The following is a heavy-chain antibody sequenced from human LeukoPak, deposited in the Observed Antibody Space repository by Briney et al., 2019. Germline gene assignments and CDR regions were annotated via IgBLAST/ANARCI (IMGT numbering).Heavy chain of an antibody. V-gene: IGHV4-4*07. J-gene: IGHJ6*03. CDR1: GGSFSIYY. CDR2: IYTSGST. CDR3: ARTGGTFYFYYYMDV. Sequence: PSETLSLTCTVSGGSFSIYYWSWIRQPAGKGLEWIGRIYTSGSTNYNPSLKSRVTMSVDTSKNQFSLKLSSVTAADTAVYYCARTGGTFYFYYYMDVWGKGTTVTVSS.